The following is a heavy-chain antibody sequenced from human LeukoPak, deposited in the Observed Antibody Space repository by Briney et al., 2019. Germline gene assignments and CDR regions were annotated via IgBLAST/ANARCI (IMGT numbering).Heavy chain of an antibody. J-gene: IGHJ6*03. D-gene: IGHD2-2*01. CDR3: ARGXYCSSTTCYYYYYYMDV. CDR1: GGSISAYY. CDR2: MYTSGST. Sequence: KPSETLSLTCTVSGGSISAYYWSWIRQPAGKGLEWIGRMYTSGSTNYNPSLKSRVTMSLDTSKNQFSLKLSSVTAADTAVYYCARGXYCSSTTCYYYYYYMDVWGKGTTVTVSS. V-gene: IGHV4-4*07.